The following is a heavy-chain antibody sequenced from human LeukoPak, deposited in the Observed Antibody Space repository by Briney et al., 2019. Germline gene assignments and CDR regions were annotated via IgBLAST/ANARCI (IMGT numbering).Heavy chain of an antibody. CDR3: ARDGPAQMVDFDY. CDR2: IHPNNGAT. D-gene: IGHD3-10*01. Sequence: DSVKVSCKASGYTFTGSGWYLYWLRQAPGQGLECVGWIHPNNGATLYAQKFQGRVAMTTDTSISTAYTELSRLRPDDTAMYYCARDGPAQMVDFDYWGQGTLVTVSS. V-gene: IGHV1-2*02. CDR1: GYTFTGSGWY. J-gene: IGHJ4*02.